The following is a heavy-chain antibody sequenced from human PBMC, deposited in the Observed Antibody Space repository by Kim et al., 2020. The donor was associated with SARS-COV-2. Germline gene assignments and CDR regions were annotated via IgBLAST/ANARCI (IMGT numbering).Heavy chain of an antibody. J-gene: IGHJ4*02. D-gene: IGHD4-17*01. CDR2: INHSGST. CDR3: ARGGRRVYGVGPL. V-gene: IGHV4-34*01. Sequence: SETLSLTCAVYGGSFSGYYWSWIRQPPGKGLEWIGEINHSGSTNYNPSLKSRVTISVDTSKNQFSLKLSSVTAADTAVYYCARGGRRVYGVGPLWGQGTLVTVSS. CDR1: GGSFSGYY.